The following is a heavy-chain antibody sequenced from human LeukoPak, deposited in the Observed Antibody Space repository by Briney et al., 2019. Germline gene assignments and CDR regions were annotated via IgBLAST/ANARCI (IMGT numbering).Heavy chain of an antibody. J-gene: IGHJ4*02. V-gene: IGHV3-74*01. Sequence: GGSLRLSCAASGFTFSSYWMNWVRQAPGKGPVWVSRIASDGSSTTYADSVKGRFSISRDNAKNTLYLQMNSLRVEDTAVYYCARGRPHGNDYWGQGALVTVSS. D-gene: IGHD4-23*01. CDR3: ARGRPHGNDY. CDR1: GFTFSSYW. CDR2: IASDGSST.